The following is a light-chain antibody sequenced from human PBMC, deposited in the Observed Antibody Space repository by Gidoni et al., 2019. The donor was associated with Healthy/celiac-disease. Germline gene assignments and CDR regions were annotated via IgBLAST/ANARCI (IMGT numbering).Light chain of an antibody. V-gene: IGLV2-23*01. CDR3: CSYAGSWV. J-gene: IGLJ3*02. Sequence: QSALTQPASVSGSPGQSITISCTGTSREVGSYNLVSWYQQHPGKAPKLMIYEGSKRPSGVSNRFSGSKSGNTASLTISGLQAEDGADYYCCSYAGSWVFGGGTKLTVL. CDR1: SREVGSYNL. CDR2: EGS.